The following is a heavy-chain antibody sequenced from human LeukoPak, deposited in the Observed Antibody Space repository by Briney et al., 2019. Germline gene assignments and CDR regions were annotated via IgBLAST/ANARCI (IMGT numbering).Heavy chain of an antibody. CDR1: GGTFSSYA. D-gene: IGHD2-2*01. V-gene: IGHV1-69*05. Sequence: ASVKVSCKASGGTFSSYAISWVRQAPGQGLEWMGGIIPIFGTANYAQKFQGRVTITTDESTSTAYMELSGLRSEDTAVYYCARGYCSSTSCYYVYWGQGTLVTVSS. J-gene: IGHJ4*02. CDR2: IIPIFGTA. CDR3: ARGYCSSTSCYYVY.